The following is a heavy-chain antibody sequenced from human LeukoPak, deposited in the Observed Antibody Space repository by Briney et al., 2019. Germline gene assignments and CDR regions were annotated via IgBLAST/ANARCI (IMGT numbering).Heavy chain of an antibody. V-gene: IGHV4-30-2*01. CDR1: GGSISSGGYS. J-gene: IGHJ4*02. CDR2: IYHSGST. D-gene: IGHD5-18*01. CDR3: ASGDTTMAIDY. Sequence: SQTLSLTYAVSGGSISSGGYSWSWIRQPPGKGLEWIGYIYHSGSTYYNPSLKSRVTISVDRSKNQFSLKLSSVTAADTAVYYCASGDTTMAIDYWGQGTLVTVSS.